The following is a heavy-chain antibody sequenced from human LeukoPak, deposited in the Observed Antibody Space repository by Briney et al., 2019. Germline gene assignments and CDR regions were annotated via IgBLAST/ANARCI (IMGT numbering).Heavy chain of an antibody. Sequence: ASVKVSCKASGYIFTDYYIHWVRQAPGQGPEWVGWINPNSGDTKYPQQFQGRVTITSDTSISTAYMELQRLTSDDTALHYCAVDTGTLTSLCEYWGQGTLVSV. J-gene: IGHJ4*02. V-gene: IGHV1-2*02. CDR3: AVDTGTLTSLCEY. CDR2: INPNSGDT. D-gene: IGHD5-18*01. CDR1: GYIFTDYY.